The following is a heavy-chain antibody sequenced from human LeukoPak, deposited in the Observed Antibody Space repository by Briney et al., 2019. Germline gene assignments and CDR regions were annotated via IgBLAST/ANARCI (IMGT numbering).Heavy chain of an antibody. V-gene: IGHV4-59*01. CDR1: GGSISSNY. D-gene: IGHD6-19*01. Sequence: SETLSLTCAVSGGSISSNYWSWIRQPPGKGLEWIGYIYYSGSTNYNPSLKSRVTISVDTSKNQFSLKLTSVTAADTAVYYCARESAVAGNFDYWGQGTLVTVSS. J-gene: IGHJ4*02. CDR2: IYYSGST. CDR3: ARESAVAGNFDY.